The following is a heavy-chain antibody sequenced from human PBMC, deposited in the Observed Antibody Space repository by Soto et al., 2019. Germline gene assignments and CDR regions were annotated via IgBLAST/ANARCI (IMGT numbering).Heavy chain of an antibody. Sequence: GGSLRLSCAASGFTFSSYGMSGVRQAPGKGLEWVSAISGSGGRTYYADSVKGRFTISRENSKNTMYLQMNSLRAEDTAVYYCAKDSSPVSADAFDIWGQGTMVTVSS. CDR3: AKDSSPVSADAFDI. V-gene: IGHV3-23*01. D-gene: IGHD4-17*01. CDR2: ISGSGGRT. J-gene: IGHJ3*02. CDR1: GFTFSSYG.